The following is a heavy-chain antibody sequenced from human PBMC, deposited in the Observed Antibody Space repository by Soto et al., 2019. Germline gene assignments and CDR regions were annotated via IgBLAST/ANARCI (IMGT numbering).Heavy chain of an antibody. J-gene: IGHJ5*02. D-gene: IGHD3-9*01. CDR2: IIPILGIA. CDR1: GGTFSSYT. CDR3: ARDRGVDILTGFNWFDP. Sequence: QVQLVQSGAEVKKPGSSVKVSCKASGGTFSSYTISWVRQAPGQGLEWMGRIIPILGIANYAQKFQGRVTITADKSTSTEYMEQSSQRSEDTAVYYCARDRGVDILTGFNWFDPWGQGTLVSVSS. V-gene: IGHV1-69*08.